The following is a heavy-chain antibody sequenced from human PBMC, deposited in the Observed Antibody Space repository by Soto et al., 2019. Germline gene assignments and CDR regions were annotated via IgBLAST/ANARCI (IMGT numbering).Heavy chain of an antibody. CDR1: GGSIRGSDDY. J-gene: IGHJ5*01. V-gene: IGHV4-39*01. D-gene: IGHD1-26*01. CDR3: AKTPSGWYDS. Sequence: SETLSLTCTVSGGSIRGSDDYWAWIRQSPGKGLEYIGSVFYTGSAYYNPSLKSRVTIVADTSTNRFFLNLKSVTATDTAVYYCAKTPSGWYDSWGQGTLVTVSS. CDR2: VFYTGSA.